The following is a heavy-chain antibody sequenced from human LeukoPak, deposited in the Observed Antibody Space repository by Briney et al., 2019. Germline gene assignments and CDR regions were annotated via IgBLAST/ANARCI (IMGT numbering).Heavy chain of an antibody. D-gene: IGHD2-21*01. CDR1: GFTFSDYY. Sequence: PGGSLTLSCAASGFTFSDYYMSWIRQAPGKGLEWVSYISSSGSTIYYADSVKSRFTISRDNAKNSLYLQMNSLRAEDTAVYYCVRDSAYCGGDCYLDYWDQGTLVTVSS. CDR3: VRDSAYCGGDCYLDY. J-gene: IGHJ4*02. V-gene: IGHV3-11*01. CDR2: ISSSGSTI.